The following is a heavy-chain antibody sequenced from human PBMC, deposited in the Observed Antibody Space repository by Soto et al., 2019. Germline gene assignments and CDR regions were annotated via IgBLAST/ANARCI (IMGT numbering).Heavy chain of an antibody. V-gene: IGHV4-30-4*01. CDR3: AREGGESSDGLYYFDS. Sequence: SETLSLTCTVSGGSTSSDNYWSWIRQPPGKGLEWIGHIYYSGNTDYNPSLKSRLAISIDTSKNQFSLKLSSVTAADTAVYFCAREGGESSDGLYYFDSWGQGSLVTVS. J-gene: IGHJ4*02. CDR2: IYYSGNT. CDR1: GGSTSSDNY. D-gene: IGHD3-16*01.